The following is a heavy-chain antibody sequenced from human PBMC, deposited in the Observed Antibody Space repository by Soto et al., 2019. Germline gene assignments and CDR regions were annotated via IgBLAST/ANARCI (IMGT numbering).Heavy chain of an antibody. CDR1: GFTFTRYG. V-gene: IGHV1-18*04. CDR2: ISVYNGNT. Sequence: ASVKVSCKASGFTFTRYGFSWVRQAPGQGLEWMGWISVYNGNTNYAQKLQGRVTMTTETSTSTAYMELRSLRSDDTAVYYCARDGAYSSSNFDYWGQGTLVTVSS. CDR3: ARDGAYSSSNFDY. D-gene: IGHD6-6*01. J-gene: IGHJ4*02.